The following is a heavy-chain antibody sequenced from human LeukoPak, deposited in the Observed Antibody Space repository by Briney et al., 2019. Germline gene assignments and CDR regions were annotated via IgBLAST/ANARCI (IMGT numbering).Heavy chain of an antibody. Sequence: GGSLRLSCAASGFTFSSYGMHWVRQAPGKGLEWVAFIRYDGSNKYYADSVKGRFTISRDNSKNTLYLQMNSLRAEDTAVYYCANTVTTFGKFDYWGQGTLVTVSS. CDR3: ANTVTTFGKFDY. J-gene: IGHJ4*02. V-gene: IGHV3-30*02. D-gene: IGHD4-17*01. CDR1: GFTFSSYG. CDR2: IRYDGSNK.